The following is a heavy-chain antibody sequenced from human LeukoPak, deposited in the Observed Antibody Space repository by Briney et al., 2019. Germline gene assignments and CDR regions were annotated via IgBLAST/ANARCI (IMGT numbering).Heavy chain of an antibody. CDR2: INHSGST. J-gene: IGHJ4*02. CDR3: ARARRVYCSSTSCYSFDY. V-gene: IGHV4-34*01. D-gene: IGHD2-2*02. CDR1: GGSFSGYY. Sequence: PSETLSLTCAVYGGSFSGYYWSWIRQPPGKGLEWIGEINHSGSTNYNPSLKSRVTISVDTSKNQFSLKLSSVTAADTAVYYCARARRVYCSSTSCYSFDYWGQGTLATVSS.